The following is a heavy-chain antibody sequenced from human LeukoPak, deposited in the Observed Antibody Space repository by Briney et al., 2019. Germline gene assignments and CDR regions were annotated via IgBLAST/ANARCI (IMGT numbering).Heavy chain of an antibody. CDR2: INSDGSST. J-gene: IGHJ4*02. Sequence: GGSLRLSCAASGFTFSSYWMHWVRQAPGKGLVWVSRINSDGSSTSYADSVKGRFTISRDNAKNTLYLQMNSLRAEDTAVYYCAKDPRVMTDYGQYFDYWGQGTLVTVSS. CDR3: AKDPRVMTDYGQYFDY. D-gene: IGHD4-17*01. V-gene: IGHV3-74*01. CDR1: GFTFSSYW.